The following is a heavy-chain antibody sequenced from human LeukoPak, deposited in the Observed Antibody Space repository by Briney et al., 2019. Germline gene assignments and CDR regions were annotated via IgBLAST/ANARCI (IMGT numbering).Heavy chain of an antibody. CDR2: ISPDGSNK. Sequence: PGGSLRLSCVISGFTFSTYGMHWVRQAPGKGLEWVALISPDGSNKYYVDSVKGRFTISRDNSKNTLYVQMNSLRVEDTAVYFCARGYDSNLDYYYYMDVWGKGTTVTVSS. V-gene: IGHV3-30*03. D-gene: IGHD3-16*01. CDR3: ARGYDSNLDYYYYMDV. J-gene: IGHJ6*03. CDR1: GFTFSTYG.